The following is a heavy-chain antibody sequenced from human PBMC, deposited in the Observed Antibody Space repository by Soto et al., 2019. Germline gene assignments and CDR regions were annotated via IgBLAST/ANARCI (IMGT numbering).Heavy chain of an antibody. D-gene: IGHD1-26*01. CDR1: GFTFSSFW. CDR2: INTDGSST. J-gene: IGHJ4*02. CDR3: ERGGRVWELVT. Sequence: EVQLVESGGGLVQPGGSLRLSCAASGFTFSSFWMHWVRQVPVKGLVWVSRINTDGSSTSYADSVKGRFTISRNNAKNTVYLQMNSLGAEATAVYYWERGGRVWELVTWGQGTLVTVSS. V-gene: IGHV3-74*01.